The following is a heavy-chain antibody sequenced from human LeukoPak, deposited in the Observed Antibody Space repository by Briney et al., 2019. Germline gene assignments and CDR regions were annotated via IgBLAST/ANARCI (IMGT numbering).Heavy chain of an antibody. CDR2: MNPNSGNT. CDR1: GYTFASYD. V-gene: IGHV1-8*01. J-gene: IGHJ3*02. CDR3: ARGILSDDAFDI. Sequence: ASVKVSCKASGYTFASYDINWVRQATEQGLEWMGWMNPNSGNTGYVQKFQGRVTMTRNTSISTAYMELSSLRSEDTAVYYCARGILSDDAFDIWGQGTMVTVSS.